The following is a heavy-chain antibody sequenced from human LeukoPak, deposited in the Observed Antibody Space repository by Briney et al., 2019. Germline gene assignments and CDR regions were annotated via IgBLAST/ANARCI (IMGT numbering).Heavy chain of an antibody. V-gene: IGHV3-23*01. CDR1: GFTFSNYA. J-gene: IGHJ1*01. CDR2: VSGSGGVT. Sequence: GGSLRLSCEASGFTFSNYAMSWVRQAPGKGLEWVSGVSGSGGVTYHADSVKGRFTISRDNSKNTLHLQMNSLRAEDTAVYYCATFLAIVTARDSLYFQHWGQGTLVTVSS. D-gene: IGHD3-3*02. CDR3: ATFLAIVTARDSLYFQH.